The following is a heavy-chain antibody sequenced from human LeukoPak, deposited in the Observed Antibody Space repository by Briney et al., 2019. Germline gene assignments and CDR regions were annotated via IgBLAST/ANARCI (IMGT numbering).Heavy chain of an antibody. D-gene: IGHD3-10*01. CDR1: GFTFNNYD. J-gene: IGHJ6*02. Sequence: PGGSLRLSCAASGFTFNNYDMHWVRQVTGKGLEWVSAIGTAGDTYYPASMKGRFTISRENAKNSLYLQMNSLRAGDTAVYYCARTQYYYGSGTGITYGMDVWGQGTTVTVSS. CDR2: IGTAGDT. V-gene: IGHV3-13*01. CDR3: ARTQYYYGSGTGITYGMDV.